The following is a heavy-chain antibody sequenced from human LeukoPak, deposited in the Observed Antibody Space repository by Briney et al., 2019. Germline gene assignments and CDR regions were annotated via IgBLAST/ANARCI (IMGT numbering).Heavy chain of an antibody. CDR1: GFTFSSYS. D-gene: IGHD3-3*01. CDR3: ASLTYHDFWSGYYPYYYYGMDV. CDR2: ISSSSSYI. V-gene: IGHV3-21*01. J-gene: IGHJ6*02. Sequence: GGSLRLSCAASGFTFSSYSMNWVRQAPGKGLEWVSSISSSSSYIYYADSVKGRFTISRDNAKNSLYLQMNSLRAEDTAVYYCASLTYHDFWSGYYPYYYYGMDVWGQGTTVTVSS.